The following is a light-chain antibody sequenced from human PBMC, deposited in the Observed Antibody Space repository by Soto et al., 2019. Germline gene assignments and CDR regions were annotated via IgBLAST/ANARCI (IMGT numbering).Light chain of an antibody. CDR2: AAS. CDR1: QSISTH. J-gene: IGKJ1*01. Sequence: DLQMTQSPSSLSASVEDRVIITCRASQSISTHLNWYQQKPGKAPKLLIFAASSLQSGVPSRFSGSRSGPDFTLTISSLQPEDYSTYYYQQRSSSPPSFGQGTKVDIK. CDR3: QQRSSSPPS. V-gene: IGKV1-39*01.